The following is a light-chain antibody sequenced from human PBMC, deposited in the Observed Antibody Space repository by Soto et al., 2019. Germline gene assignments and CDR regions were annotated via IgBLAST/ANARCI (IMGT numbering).Light chain of an antibody. CDR1: QSVSINY. CDR3: QNYNSVPWT. CDR2: GAS. V-gene: IGKV3-20*01. J-gene: IGKJ1*01. Sequence: EIVLTQSPGTLSLSPGERATLSCRASQSVSINYLAWYQQKPGQAPRLIIYGASIRATGIPDRFSGSGSGTDFTLTISSLQPEDVATFYCQNYNSVPWTFGQETKVEI.